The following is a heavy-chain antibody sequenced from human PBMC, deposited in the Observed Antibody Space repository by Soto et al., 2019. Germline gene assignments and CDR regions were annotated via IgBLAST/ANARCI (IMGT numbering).Heavy chain of an antibody. CDR2: ISHRGSN. D-gene: IGHD3-22*01. V-gene: IGHV4-34*01. J-gene: IGHJ5*01. CDR1: GGSLSGYY. CDR3: STRAYDTNGYYRFDP. Sequence: SETLSLTCAFYGGSLSGYYWSWIRQPPGKGLGWVGGISHRGSNNYNPAPKRRVTISLDTSKNQFSLTLSAVTAADTAMYYCSTRAYDTNGYYRFDPWGQGTLVTAAS.